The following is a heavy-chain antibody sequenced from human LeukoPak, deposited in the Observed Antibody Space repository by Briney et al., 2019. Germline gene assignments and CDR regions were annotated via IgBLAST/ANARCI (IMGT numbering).Heavy chain of an antibody. Sequence: SETLSLTXTVSGGSISSGSYYWSWIRQPAGKGLEWIGRIYTSGSTNYNPSLKSRVTISVDTSKNQFSLKLSSVTAADTAVYYCATEERYDSSGYYWGQGTLVTVSS. CDR3: ATEERYDSSGYY. D-gene: IGHD3-22*01. V-gene: IGHV4-61*02. J-gene: IGHJ4*02. CDR2: IYTSGST. CDR1: GGSISSGSYY.